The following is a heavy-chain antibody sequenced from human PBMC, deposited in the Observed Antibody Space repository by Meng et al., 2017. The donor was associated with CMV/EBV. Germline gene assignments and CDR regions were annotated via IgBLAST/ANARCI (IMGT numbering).Heavy chain of an antibody. CDR1: GYTFAGYY. Sequence: CKASGYTFAGYYMHWVRQAPGQGLEWMGWINPNSGGTNYAQKFQGRVTMTRDTSISTAYMELSRLRSDDTAVYYCARARLTMVVTPYWGQGTLVTVSS. D-gene: IGHD4-23*01. J-gene: IGHJ4*02. CDR2: INPNSGGT. CDR3: ARARLTMVVTPY. V-gene: IGHV1-2*02.